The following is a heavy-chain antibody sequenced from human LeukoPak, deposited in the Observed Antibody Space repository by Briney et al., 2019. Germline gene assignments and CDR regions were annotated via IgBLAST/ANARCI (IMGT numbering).Heavy chain of an antibody. V-gene: IGHV3-74*01. CDR2: INSVGSST. D-gene: IGHD2-2*01. J-gene: IGHJ6*03. Sequence: PGGSLRLSCTASGFIFSTYWMHWVRQAPGKGLVWVSRINSVGSSTNYADSVKGRFTISRDNAKNMLYLQMNSLRAEDTAVYYCAKTGRYCSSTSCSHRYYYYYYMDVWGKGTTVTVSS. CDR3: AKTGRYCSSTSCSHRYYYYYYMDV. CDR1: GFIFSTYW.